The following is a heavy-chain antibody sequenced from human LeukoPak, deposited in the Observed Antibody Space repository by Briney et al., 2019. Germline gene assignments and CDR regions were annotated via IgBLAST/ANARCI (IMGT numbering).Heavy chain of an antibody. D-gene: IGHD4-17*01. CDR1: GSIFTSYW. V-gene: IGHV5-51*01. CDR3: ARPDYGDTHDAFDI. CDR2: TYLGASDT. J-gene: IGHJ3*02. Sequence: PGASLQISCEGSGSIFTSYWIGRGRQLPGKGQEGMGITYLGASDTSYRPSFQGQVTISADDSISTAYLQWSSLKASDTAMYYCARPDYGDTHDAFDIWGQGTMVTVSS.